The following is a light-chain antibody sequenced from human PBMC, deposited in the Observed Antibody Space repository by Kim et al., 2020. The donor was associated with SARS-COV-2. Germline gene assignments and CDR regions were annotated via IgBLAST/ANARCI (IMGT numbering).Light chain of an antibody. CDR2: DVS. Sequence: ASVRDRVTITCQASQGVSHYLNWYQQKPGKAPTFLMYDVSKLHAGVPSSFSGSGSGTDFSLTITGLQPEDTGTYYCQQYGNLPRTFGQGTKVDIK. J-gene: IGKJ1*01. V-gene: IGKV1-33*01. CDR1: QGVSHY. CDR3: QQYGNLPRT.